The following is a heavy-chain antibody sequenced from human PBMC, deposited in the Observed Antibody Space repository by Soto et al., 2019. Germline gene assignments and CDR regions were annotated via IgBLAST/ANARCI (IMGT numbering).Heavy chain of an antibody. CDR2: INPTTTTT. CDR1: ESTFSTYS. CDR3: ARDLYSTSWYVRAFDM. J-gene: IGHJ3*02. V-gene: IGHV1-46*03. Sequence: AALKVSCNTAESTFSTYSLRCGRQSPGRGLEWMGVINPTTTTTTDAQKFQGRVTMTRDTSTSTVFLELSSLRSGDTAVYYCARDLYSTSWYVRAFDMWGQGTMVTVSS. D-gene: IGHD6-13*01.